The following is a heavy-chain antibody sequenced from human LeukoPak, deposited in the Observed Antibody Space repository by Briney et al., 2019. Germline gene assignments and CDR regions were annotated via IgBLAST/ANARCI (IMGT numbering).Heavy chain of an antibody. CDR2: INPRSGGT. V-gene: IGHV1-2*02. CDR3: VKMHYDFWSAFHI. D-gene: IGHD3-3*01. J-gene: IGHJ3*02. Sequence: ASVNVSCTASGYTFTVNNMGWGSHGPGQGLEWMGWINPRSGGTNYAQKFQGRVTMTRDTSITTAYMELSRLRSDDTAVYYCVKMHYDFWSAFHIWGQGTMVTVSS. CDR1: GYTFTVNN.